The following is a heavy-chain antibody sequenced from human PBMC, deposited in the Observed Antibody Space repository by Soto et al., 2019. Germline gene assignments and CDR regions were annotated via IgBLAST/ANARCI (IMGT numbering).Heavy chain of an antibody. D-gene: IGHD2-21*02. V-gene: IGHV1-18*01. CDR2: ISAYNGNT. Sequence: GASVKVSLKASGFTLSRYCISWVAQAPGQGLEWMGWISAYNGNTNYAQKLQGRVTMTTDTSTSTAYMELRSLRSDDTAVYYCARVRDSHAFDIWGQGTMVTVSS. J-gene: IGHJ3*02. CDR1: GFTLSRYC. CDR3: ARVRDSHAFDI.